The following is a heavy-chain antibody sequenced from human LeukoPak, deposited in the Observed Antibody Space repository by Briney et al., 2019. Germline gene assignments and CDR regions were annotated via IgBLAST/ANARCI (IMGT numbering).Heavy chain of an antibody. J-gene: IGHJ4*02. Sequence: GGSLRLSCAASGFTFDDYGMSWVRQAPGKGLEWVSGINWNGGSTGYADSMKGRFTISRDNSKNTLYLQMNSLRAEDTAVYYCAKDATPNSSGRRVDYWGQGTLVTVSS. CDR3: AKDATPNSSGRRVDY. CDR2: INWNGGST. D-gene: IGHD6-19*01. CDR1: GFTFDDYG. V-gene: IGHV3-20*04.